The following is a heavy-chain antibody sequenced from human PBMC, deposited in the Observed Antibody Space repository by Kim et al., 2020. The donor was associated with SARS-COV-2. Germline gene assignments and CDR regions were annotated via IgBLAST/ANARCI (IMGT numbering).Heavy chain of an antibody. D-gene: IGHD6-13*01. J-gene: IGHJ4*02. CDR3: ARHSSSWTRREEYYFDY. V-gene: IGHV4-59*08. Sequence: SETLSHTCTVSGGSISSYYWSWIRQPPGKGLEWIGYIYYSGSTNYNPSLKSRVTISVDTSKNQFSLKLSSVTAADTAVYYCARHSSSWTRREEYYFDYWGQGTLVTVSS. CDR2: IYYSGST. CDR1: GGSISSYY.